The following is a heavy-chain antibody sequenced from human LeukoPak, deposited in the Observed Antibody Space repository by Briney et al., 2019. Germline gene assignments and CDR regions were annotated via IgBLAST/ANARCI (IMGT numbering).Heavy chain of an antibody. CDR2: IASSGRNT. CDR1: GFNFNDAA. V-gene: IGHV3-23*01. CDR3: AKDIQLSA. D-gene: IGHD5-24*01. J-gene: IGHJ3*01. Sequence: GGSLRLSCAASGFNFNDAAMTWVRQAPGKGLEWVSLIASSGRNTYYTDPVRGRFTISRDNSKKTLSLQMNSLRVEDTAIYYCAKDIQLSAWGLGTMVTVSS.